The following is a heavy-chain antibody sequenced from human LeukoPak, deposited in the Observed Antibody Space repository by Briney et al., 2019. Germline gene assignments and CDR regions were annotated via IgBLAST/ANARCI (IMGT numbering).Heavy chain of an antibody. V-gene: IGHV3-74*01. D-gene: IGHD6-25*01. CDR3: ARGGGWGSGVKNWFDP. Sequence: PGGSLRLSCAASGNYWMHWVRQAPGKGLVWVSHINSDGSWTGYADSVKGRFTISKDNAKNTVYLQMNNLRAEDTAVYYCARGGGWGSGVKNWFDPWGQGTLVTVSS. CDR1: GNYW. CDR2: INSDGSWT. J-gene: IGHJ5*02.